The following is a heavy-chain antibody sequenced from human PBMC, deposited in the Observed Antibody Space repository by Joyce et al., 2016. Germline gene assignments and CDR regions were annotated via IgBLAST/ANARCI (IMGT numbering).Heavy chain of an antibody. D-gene: IGHD6-19*01. CDR1: GYTFISYG. Sequence: QVQLVQSGAEVKKPGASGKVSCKASGYTFISYGISWVRQAPGKGLGWMGWISAYNGNTNYAQKLQSRVTMTTDTTTSTASMDLRSLRSDDTAVYYCARGHIAVAEDDYFDYWGQGTLVTVSS. CDR3: ARGHIAVAEDDYFDY. CDR2: ISAYNGNT. J-gene: IGHJ4*02. V-gene: IGHV1-18*01.